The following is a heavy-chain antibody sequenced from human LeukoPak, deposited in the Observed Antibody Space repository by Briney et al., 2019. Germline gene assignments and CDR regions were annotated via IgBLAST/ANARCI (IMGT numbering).Heavy chain of an antibody. CDR2: ISSSGSTI. CDR1: GFTFSSYS. Sequence: PGGSLRLSCAASGFTFSSYSMNWVRQAPGKGLEWVSYISSSGSTIYYADSVKGRFTISRDNAKNSLYLQMNSLRAEDTAVYYCAREGGNWGEGYFDYWGQGTLVTVSS. D-gene: IGHD7-27*01. J-gene: IGHJ4*02. CDR3: AREGGNWGEGYFDY. V-gene: IGHV3-48*04.